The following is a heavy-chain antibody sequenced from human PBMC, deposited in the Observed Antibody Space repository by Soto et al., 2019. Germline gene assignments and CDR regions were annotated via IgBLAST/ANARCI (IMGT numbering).Heavy chain of an antibody. D-gene: IGHD2-21*02. V-gene: IGHV3-23*01. CDR2: IGGTGDQI. Sequence: GGSLRLSCAASGFTFSSYGMHWVRQAPGKGLEWVSAIGGTGDQIFYADSVKGRFTISRDNSKNTLYLQMNSLRAEDTALYYCAFEHIVVVTAMNWFDPWAQGTLVTVSS. CDR1: GFTFSSYG. J-gene: IGHJ5*02. CDR3: AFEHIVVVTAMNWFDP.